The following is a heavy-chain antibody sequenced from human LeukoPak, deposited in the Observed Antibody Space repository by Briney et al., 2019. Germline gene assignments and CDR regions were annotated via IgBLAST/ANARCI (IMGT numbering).Heavy chain of an antibody. CDR1: GYTFTSYA. V-gene: IGHV1-3*01. J-gene: IGHJ4*02. D-gene: IGHD6-19*01. CDR2: INAGNGNR. Sequence: ASVKVSCKASGYTFTSYAIHWVRQAPGQRLEWMGWINAGNGNRKYSQKFQDRVTITREPSATTAYMELNSLTSEDTAVYYCARVLDDSGWNFDYWGQGTLVTVSS. CDR3: ARVLDDSGWNFDY.